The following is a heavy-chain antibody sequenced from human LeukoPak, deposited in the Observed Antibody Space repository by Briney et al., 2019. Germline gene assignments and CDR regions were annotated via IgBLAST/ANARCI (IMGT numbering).Heavy chain of an antibody. CDR1: GGSISSYY. V-gene: IGHV4-4*07. CDR2: IYTSGST. CDR3: AKFVSAVVTAMDV. D-gene: IGHD2-21*02. Sequence: SETLSLTCTVSGGSISSYYWSWIRQPAGKGLEWIGRIYTSGSTNYNPSLKSRVTMSVDTSKNQFSLKLSSVTAEDTAVYYCAKFVSAVVTAMDVWGQGTTVTVSS. J-gene: IGHJ6*02.